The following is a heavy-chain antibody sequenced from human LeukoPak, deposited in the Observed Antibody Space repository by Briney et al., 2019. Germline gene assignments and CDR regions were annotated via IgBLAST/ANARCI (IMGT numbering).Heavy chain of an antibody. CDR1: GFTFSGYS. D-gene: IGHD4-23*01. Sequence: GGSLRLSCTASGFTFSGYSMNWVRQAPDKGLEWVTYISYNGGKIHCSDSVKGRFTISRDNSKNTLYLQMNSLRPDDTAVYYCAKVAGNIYYVDYWGQGALVTVSS. V-gene: IGHV3-30*02. CDR3: AKVAGNIYYVDY. CDR2: ISYNGGKI. J-gene: IGHJ4*02.